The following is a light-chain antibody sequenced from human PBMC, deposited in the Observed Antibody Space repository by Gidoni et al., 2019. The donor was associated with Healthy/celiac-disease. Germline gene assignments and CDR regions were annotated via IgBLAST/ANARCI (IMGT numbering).Light chain of an antibody. Sequence: DIQMTQSPSSLSASVGDRVTITCQASQDISNFLHWYQQKPGKAPKLLIYDASNLETVVPSRFSGSGSGTDFTFTISSLQPEDIATYYCQQYDNPLLTFXGXTKVEIK. CDR3: QQYDNPLLT. J-gene: IGKJ4*01. CDR2: DAS. V-gene: IGKV1-33*01. CDR1: QDISNF.